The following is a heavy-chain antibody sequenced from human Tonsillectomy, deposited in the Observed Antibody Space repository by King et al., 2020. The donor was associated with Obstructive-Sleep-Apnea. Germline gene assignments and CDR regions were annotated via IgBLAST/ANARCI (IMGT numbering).Heavy chain of an antibody. CDR2: IYHSGST. Sequence: VQLQESGPGLVKPSETLSLTCTVSGYSISSGYYWGWIRQPPGKGLEWIGSIYHSGSTYYNPSLKSRVTISVDTSKNQFSLKLSHLTAADTAVYYCARLGVLLWFGVHGGGWFDPWGQGTLVTVSS. V-gene: IGHV4-38-2*02. CDR1: GYSISSGYY. J-gene: IGHJ5*02. D-gene: IGHD3-10*01. CDR3: ARLGVLLWFGVHGGGWFDP.